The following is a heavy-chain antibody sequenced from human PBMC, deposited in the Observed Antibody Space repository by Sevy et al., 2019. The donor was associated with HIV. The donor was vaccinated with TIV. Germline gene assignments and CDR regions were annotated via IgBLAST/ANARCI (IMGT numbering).Heavy chain of an antibody. J-gene: IGHJ4*02. CDR1: GYTFTSYG. Sequence: ASVKVSCKASGYTFTSYGISWVRQAPGQGLEWMGWISAYNGNTNYAQKLQGRVTMTTDTSTSTAYMELRSLRSDDTAVYYCARDTYYYVSSGYYWFDYWGQGTLVTVSS. D-gene: IGHD3-22*01. CDR2: ISAYNGNT. CDR3: ARDTYYYVSSGYYWFDY. V-gene: IGHV1-18*04.